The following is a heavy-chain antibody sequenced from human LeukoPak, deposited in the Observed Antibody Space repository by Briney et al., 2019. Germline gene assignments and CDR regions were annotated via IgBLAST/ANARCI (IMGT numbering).Heavy chain of an antibody. D-gene: IGHD1-26*01. J-gene: IGHJ5*02. V-gene: IGHV4-59*01. CDR1: GGSISSYY. Sequence: PSETLSLTCIVPGGSISSYYWSWIRPPPGKGLEWVGYIYYSGSTNYTPSLKSRVTISVDTSKNQFSLKLSSVTAADTAVYYCARMGATTGLAWFDPWGQGTLVTVSS. CDR3: ARMGATTGLAWFDP. CDR2: IYYSGST.